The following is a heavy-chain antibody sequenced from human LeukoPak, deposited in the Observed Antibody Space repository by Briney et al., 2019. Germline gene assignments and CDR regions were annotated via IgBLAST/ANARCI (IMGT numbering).Heavy chain of an antibody. J-gene: IGHJ6*03. CDR1: GFTFSSYW. V-gene: IGHV3-7*01. Sequence: GGSLRLSCAASGFTFSSYWMSWVRQAPGKGLEWVANIKQDGSEKYYVDSVKGRFTFSRDNAKNSLLLQMNSLRAEDTAVYYCARAEGYYYDSSDYYPPYYMDVWGKGTTVTVSS. D-gene: IGHD3-22*01. CDR3: ARAEGYYYDSSDYYPPYYMDV. CDR2: IKQDGSEK.